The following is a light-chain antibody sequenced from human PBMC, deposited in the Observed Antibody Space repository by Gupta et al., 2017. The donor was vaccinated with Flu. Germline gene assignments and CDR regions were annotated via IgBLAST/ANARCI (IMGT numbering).Light chain of an antibody. V-gene: IGKV1-9*01. Sequence: DIQLTQSPSFLSASVGDRVTITCRASQGISSSLAWFQHKPGRAPKLLIYPASTLQSGVPSTFSGSGSGTEFTLTISSLQPEDFATYYCQHLNNFPPYTFGQGTKMEIK. CDR3: QHLNNFPPYT. J-gene: IGKJ2*01. CDR1: QGISSS. CDR2: PAS.